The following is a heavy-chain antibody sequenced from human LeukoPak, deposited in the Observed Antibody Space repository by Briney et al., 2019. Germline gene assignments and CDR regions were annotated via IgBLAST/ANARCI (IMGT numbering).Heavy chain of an antibody. CDR1: GFTFSSNA. V-gene: IGHV3-23*01. CDR2: ISDSGDST. D-gene: IGHD3-10*01. J-gene: IGHJ4*02. Sequence: PGGSLRLSCAASGFTFSSNAMSWDRQAPGKGLEWVSGISDSGDSTYYADSVKGRFTISRDNSKSTLYLQMNSLRAEDTAVYYCARDYGTMVRGVIITSYLDYWGQGTLVTVSS. CDR3: ARDYGTMVRGVIITSYLDY.